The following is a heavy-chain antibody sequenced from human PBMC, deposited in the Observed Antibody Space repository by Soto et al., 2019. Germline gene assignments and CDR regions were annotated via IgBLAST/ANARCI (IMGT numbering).Heavy chain of an antibody. J-gene: IGHJ4*02. CDR2: IIPILGIA. V-gene: IGHV1-69*02. CDR1: GVTLSSCT. CDR3: RVVAARLIVS. Sequence: GASVKASWKASGVTLSSCTISWVRQAPGQGLEWMGRIIPILGIANYAQKFQGRVTIIADKSTSTSSMELSSLRSEYTAVYYVRVVAARLIVSCGQGTLVPDS. D-gene: IGHD2-15*01.